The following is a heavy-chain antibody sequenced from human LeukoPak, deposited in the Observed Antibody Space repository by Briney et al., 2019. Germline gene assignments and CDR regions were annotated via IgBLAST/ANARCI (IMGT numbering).Heavy chain of an antibody. CDR2: INHSGST. V-gene: IGHV4-34*01. D-gene: IGHD1-26*01. Sequence: PSETLSLTCAVYGGSFSGYYWSWIAQPPGKALEWIGEINHSGSTNYNPSLKSRVTISVDTSKNQFSLKLSSVTAADTAVYYCAGTSYYYYYGMDVWGQGTTVTVSS. CDR1: GGSFSGYY. CDR3: AGTSYYYYYGMDV. J-gene: IGHJ6*02.